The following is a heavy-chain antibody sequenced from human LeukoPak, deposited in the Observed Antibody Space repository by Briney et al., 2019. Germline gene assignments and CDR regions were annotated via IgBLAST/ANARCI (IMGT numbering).Heavy chain of an antibody. V-gene: IGHV3-11*06. CDR3: AGAPSYCSGGSCYKWAFDI. J-gene: IGHJ3*02. Sequence: GGSLRLSCAASGFTFSDYYMSWIRQAPGKGLEWVSYISSSSSYTNYADSGKGRFTISRDNAKNSLYLQMNSLRAEDTAVYYCAGAPSYCSGGSCYKWAFDIWGQGTMVTVSS. D-gene: IGHD2-15*01. CDR2: ISSSSSYT. CDR1: GFTFSDYY.